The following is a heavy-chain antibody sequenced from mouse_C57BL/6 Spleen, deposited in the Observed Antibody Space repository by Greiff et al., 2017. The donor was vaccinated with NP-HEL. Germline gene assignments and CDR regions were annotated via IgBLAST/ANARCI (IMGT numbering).Heavy chain of an antibody. V-gene: IGHV1-55*01. J-gene: IGHJ2*01. CDR3: ARFNYYGGSPLDC. CDR2: IYPGSGST. CDR1: GHTFTSYW. D-gene: IGHD1-1*01. Sequence: QVQLQQPGSELVKPGASEKMSFKVSGHTFTSYWKTWVKQRPGQGLEWIGDIYPGSGSTNNNEKLKSKVTLTVDTSPSTAYMQLSSLTPEDSAVYYCARFNYYGGSPLDCWSQGTTLTVS.